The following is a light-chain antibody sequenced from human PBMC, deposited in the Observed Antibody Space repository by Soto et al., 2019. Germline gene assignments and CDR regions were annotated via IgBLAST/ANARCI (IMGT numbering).Light chain of an antibody. CDR3: SSYTSSSTLVV. Sequence: QSALTQPASVSGSPGQSITISCTGTSSDVGGYNYVSWYQQHPGKAPKLMIYDVSNRPSGVFNRFSGSKSGNTASLTISGLQAEDEADYYCSSYTSSSTLVVFGGGTKVTVL. CDR2: DVS. CDR1: SSDVGGYNY. J-gene: IGLJ2*01. V-gene: IGLV2-14*01.